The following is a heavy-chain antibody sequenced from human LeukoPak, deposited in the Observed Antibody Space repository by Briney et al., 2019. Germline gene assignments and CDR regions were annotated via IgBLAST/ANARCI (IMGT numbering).Heavy chain of an antibody. CDR2: INPSGGST. J-gene: IGHJ4*02. CDR3: AREPHSYRETGFDY. D-gene: IGHD5-18*01. V-gene: IGHV1-46*01. Sequence: GASVKVSCKASGYTFTSYDINWVRQAPGQGLEWMGIINPSGGSTSYAQKFQGRVTMTRDMSTSTVYMELSSLRSEDTAVYYCAREPHSYRETGFDYWGQGTLVTVSS. CDR1: GYTFTSYD.